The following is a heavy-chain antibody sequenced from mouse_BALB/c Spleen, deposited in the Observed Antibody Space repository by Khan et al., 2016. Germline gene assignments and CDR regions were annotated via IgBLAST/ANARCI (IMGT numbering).Heavy chain of an antibody. J-gene: IGHJ2*01. V-gene: IGHV5-17*02. CDR1: GFTFSYFG. CDR2: ISSGSSAI. CDR3: GRGDY. Sequence: EVALVESGGGLVQPGGSRKLSCAASGFTFSYFGMHWVRQAPEKGLEWLAFISSGSSAIYYSDTVKGRFTISRDTPKNTLFLQMTSRRSEDTAMDYCGRGDYWGQGTTLTVSS.